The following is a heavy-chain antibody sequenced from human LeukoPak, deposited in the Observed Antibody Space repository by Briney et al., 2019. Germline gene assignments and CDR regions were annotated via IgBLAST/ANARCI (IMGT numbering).Heavy chain of an antibody. CDR2: IYYSGST. Sequence: SETLSLTCTVSGGSISSSSYYWGWIRQPPGKGLEWIGSIYYSGSTYYNPSLKSRVTISVDTSKNQFCLKLSSVTAADAAVYYCAREGYRSSWYPPFDYWGQGTLVTVSS. V-gene: IGHV4-39*02. J-gene: IGHJ4*02. CDR1: GGSISSSSYY. D-gene: IGHD6-13*01. CDR3: AREGYRSSWYPPFDY.